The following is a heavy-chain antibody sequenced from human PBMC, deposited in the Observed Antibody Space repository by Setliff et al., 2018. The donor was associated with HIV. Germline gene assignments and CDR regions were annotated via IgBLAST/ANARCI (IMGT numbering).Heavy chain of an antibody. J-gene: IGHJ1*01. CDR2: ISYDGSNK. CDR1: GFTFSSYA. Sequence: GGSLRLSCAASGFTFSSYAMHWVRQAPGKGLEWVAVISYDGSNKYYADSVKGRFTISRDNSKNTLYLQMNSLRAEDTAVYYCARDSRPGDDFQHWGQGTLVTVSS. V-gene: IGHV3-30-3*01. CDR3: ARDSRPGDDFQH. D-gene: IGHD3-10*01.